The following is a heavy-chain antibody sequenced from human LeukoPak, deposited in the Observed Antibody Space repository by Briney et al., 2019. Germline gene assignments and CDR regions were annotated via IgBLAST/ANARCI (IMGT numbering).Heavy chain of an antibody. CDR3: AKDRGWPTVYWYFDL. CDR2: ISGSGGST. D-gene: IGHD2-15*01. Sequence: GGSLRLSCAASGFTFSSYAMSWVRQAPGKGLECVSAISGSGGSTYYADSVKGRFTISRDNSKNTLYLQMNSLRAEDTAVYYCAKDRGWPTVYWYFDLWGRGTLVTVSS. J-gene: IGHJ2*01. CDR1: GFTFSSYA. V-gene: IGHV3-23*01.